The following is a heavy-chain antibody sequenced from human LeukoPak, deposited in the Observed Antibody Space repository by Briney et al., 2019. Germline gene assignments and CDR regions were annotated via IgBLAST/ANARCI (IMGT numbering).Heavy chain of an antibody. V-gene: IGHV3-23*01. D-gene: IGHD1-26*01. J-gene: IGHJ4*02. Sequence: PGGSLPLSCAATRFTYSSYALHWVRQAPGTGLEWVSLISGCGSRYYSDSVKGRCTITIHNSKNTLYLQMNSVKDGDTAVYYWAKGRPWELSVDYWGQGTLVTVSS. CDR1: RFTYSSYA. CDR3: AKGRPWELSVDY. CDR2: ISGCGSR.